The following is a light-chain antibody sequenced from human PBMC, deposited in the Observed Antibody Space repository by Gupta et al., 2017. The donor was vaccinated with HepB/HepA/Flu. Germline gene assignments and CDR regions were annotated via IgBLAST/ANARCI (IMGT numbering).Light chain of an antibody. Sequence: SVLTPPPSASGTPGQRVTISCSGGNSNIGINPVSWYQQLPGTAPKLLIYSSYQRPSGVPDRFSASKSGTSASLAISGLQAEDEADYYCAAWDDSLDVWLFGGGTKLTVL. CDR1: NSNIGINP. CDR2: SSY. V-gene: IGLV1-44*01. J-gene: IGLJ3*02. CDR3: AAWDDSLDVWL.